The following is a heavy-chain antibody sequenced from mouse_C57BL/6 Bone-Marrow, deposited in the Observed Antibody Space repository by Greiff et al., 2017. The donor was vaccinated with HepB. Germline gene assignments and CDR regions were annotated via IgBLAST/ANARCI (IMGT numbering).Heavy chain of an antibody. J-gene: IGHJ1*03. V-gene: IGHV14-4*01. D-gene: IGHD1-1*01. CDR1: GFNIKDDY. CDR2: IDPENGDT. CDR3: TTLYYYGSSLWYFDV. Sequence: DVKLVESGAELVRPGASVKLSCTASGFNIKDDYMHWVKQRPEQGLEWIGWIDPENGDTEYASKFQGKATITADTSSNTAYLQLSSLTSEDTAVYYCTTLYYYGSSLWYFDVWGTGTTVTVSS.